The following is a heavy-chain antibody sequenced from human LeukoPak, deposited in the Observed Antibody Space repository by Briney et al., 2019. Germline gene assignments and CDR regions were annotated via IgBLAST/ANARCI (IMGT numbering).Heavy chain of an antibody. CDR2: IAGNGGTT. Sequence: GGSLRLSCSASGFTFSSYAMHWVRQAPGKGLECVSAIAGNGGTTYYADSVKGRFTISRDNSKNTLYLQMSSPRPEDTAVYYCAKGLDGSGSFSPLDYWGQGTLVTVSS. CDR3: AKGLDGSGSFSPLDY. D-gene: IGHD3-10*01. CDR1: GFTFSSYA. J-gene: IGHJ4*02. V-gene: IGHV3-64D*06.